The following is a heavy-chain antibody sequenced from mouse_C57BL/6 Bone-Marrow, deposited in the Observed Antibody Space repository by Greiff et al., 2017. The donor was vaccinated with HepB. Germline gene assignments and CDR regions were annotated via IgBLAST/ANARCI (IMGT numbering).Heavy chain of an antibody. D-gene: IGHD3-1*01. J-gene: IGHJ4*01. Sequence: EVKVEESGGGLVKPGGSLKLSCAASGFTFSSYAMSWVRQTPEKRLEWVATISDGGSYTYYPDNVKGRFTISRDNAKNNLYLQMSHLKSEDTAMYYCARGLTWGQGTSVTVSS. CDR3: ARGLT. CDR1: GFTFSSYA. V-gene: IGHV5-4*03. CDR2: ISDGGSYT.